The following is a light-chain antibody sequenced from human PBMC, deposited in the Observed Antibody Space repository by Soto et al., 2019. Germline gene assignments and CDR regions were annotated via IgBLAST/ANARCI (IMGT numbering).Light chain of an antibody. Sequence: QSVLTQPASVSGSPGQTITISCTGTGSDIGYFIYVSWYQQQPGKAPKLMIYEVDNRPSGVSIRFSGSKSGSTASLTISGLQAEDEDDYYCKSYAVGTTYVSVTGTK. CDR3: KSYAVGTTYV. CDR1: GSDIGYFIY. CDR2: EVD. V-gene: IGLV2-14*01. J-gene: IGLJ1*01.